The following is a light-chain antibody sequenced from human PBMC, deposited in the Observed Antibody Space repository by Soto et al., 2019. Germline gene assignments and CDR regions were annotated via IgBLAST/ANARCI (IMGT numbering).Light chain of an antibody. CDR2: GAS. Sequence: EIVMTQSPATLSVSPGERATLSCRASQSVSSNLAWYQQKPGQAPRLLIYGASTRATGIPARFSGSGSGTEFTLTISSLQSEDFAVYYCQQYNNWGVTLGGGTKVEIK. J-gene: IGKJ4*01. CDR1: QSVSSN. V-gene: IGKV3-15*01. CDR3: QQYNNWGVT.